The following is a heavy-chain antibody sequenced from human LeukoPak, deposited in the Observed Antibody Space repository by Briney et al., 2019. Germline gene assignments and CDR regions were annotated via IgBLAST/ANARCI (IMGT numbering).Heavy chain of an antibody. CDR2: IIPIFGTA. D-gene: IGHD6-19*01. V-gene: IGHV1-69*13. Sequence: SVKVSCKASGYTFTSYGISWVRQAPGQGLEWMGGIIPIFGTANYAQKFQGRVTITADESTSTAYMELSSLRSEDTAVYYCARSSSGWYSTFDYWGQGTLVTVSS. CDR3: ARSSSGWYSTFDY. CDR1: GYTFTSYG. J-gene: IGHJ4*02.